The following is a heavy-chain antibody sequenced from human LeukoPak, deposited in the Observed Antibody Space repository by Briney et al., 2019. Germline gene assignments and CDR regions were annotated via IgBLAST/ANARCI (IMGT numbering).Heavy chain of an antibody. CDR1: GFTFSSYE. CDR3: AKAPPQQWLLSYYFDF. J-gene: IGHJ4*02. D-gene: IGHD6-19*01. V-gene: IGHV3-23*01. CDR2: ISGSGGTT. Sequence: GGSLRLSCAASGFTFSSYEMNWVRRAPGKGLEWVSGISGSGGTTYYADSVKGRFTISRDNSKNTSYLQMNSLRAEDTAVYYCAKAPPQQWLLSYYFDFWGQGTLVTVSS.